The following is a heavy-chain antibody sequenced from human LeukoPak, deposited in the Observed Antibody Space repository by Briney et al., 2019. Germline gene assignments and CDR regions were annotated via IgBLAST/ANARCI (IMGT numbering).Heavy chain of an antibody. J-gene: IGHJ4*02. CDR3: ARTPVATYFDY. CDR2: IFHSGST. V-gene: IGHV4-59*01. D-gene: IGHD5-12*01. CDR1: GGSISTYY. Sequence: SETLSLTCTVSGGSISTYYWSWIRQPPGKGLEWIGYIFHSGSTYYNPSLKSRVTISGDTSKNQFSLKLTSVTAADTAVYYCARTPVATYFDYWGQGTLVIVSS.